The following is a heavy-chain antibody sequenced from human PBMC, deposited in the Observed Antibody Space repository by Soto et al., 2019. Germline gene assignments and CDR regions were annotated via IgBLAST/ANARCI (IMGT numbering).Heavy chain of an antibody. V-gene: IGHV1-8*01. Sequence: ASGTVSCKASGYTFTSYDINCVRQAPGQGPEWKGWMNPNSGNTGYAQKLQGRGTMTRNTAISIAYMKLTILTSEATDVCDCGREAVYYYYIYVWGKGITVTVSS. CDR2: MNPNSGNT. CDR3: GREAVYYYYIYV. J-gene: IGHJ6*03. CDR1: GYTFTSYD. D-gene: IGHD6-19*01.